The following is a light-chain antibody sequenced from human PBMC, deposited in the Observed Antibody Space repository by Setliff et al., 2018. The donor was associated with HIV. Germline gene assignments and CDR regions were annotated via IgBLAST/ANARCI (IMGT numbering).Light chain of an antibody. V-gene: IGLV2-14*04. Sequence: VGNYNYVSWYQEHPGKAPKLMIYDVSKRPSGVSNRFSGSKSGNTASLTISGLQAEDEADYHCSSYTGRSTFVFGTGTKVTVL. CDR2: DVS. J-gene: IGLJ1*01. CDR1: VGNYNY. CDR3: SSYTGRSTFV.